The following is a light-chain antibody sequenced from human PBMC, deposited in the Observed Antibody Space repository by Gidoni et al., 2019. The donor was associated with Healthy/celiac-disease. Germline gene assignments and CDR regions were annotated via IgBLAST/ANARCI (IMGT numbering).Light chain of an antibody. V-gene: IGLV3-1*01. CDR3: QAWDSSTAYV. CDR2: QDS. Sequence: SSELTSPPSVTVPPGRTASITCSGDKLGDKYACWYQQKPGQSPVLVIYQDSKRPSGVPERFSGSNSGNTATLTISGTQAMDEADYYCQAWDSSTAYVFGTGTKVTVL. CDR1: KLGDKY. J-gene: IGLJ1*01.